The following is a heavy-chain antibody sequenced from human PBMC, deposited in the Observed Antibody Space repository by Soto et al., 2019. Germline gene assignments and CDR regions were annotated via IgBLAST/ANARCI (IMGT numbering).Heavy chain of an antibody. Sequence: SETLSLTCTVSGDSISSGGYYWGWIRQHPEKGLECIGYIYYSGSTYYNPSLKSRVTISVDMSKNQFSLKLTSMTAADTAVYYCARSENYEFDTWGQGTLVTVSS. J-gene: IGHJ5*02. V-gene: IGHV4-31*03. CDR3: ARSENYEFDT. CDR1: GDSISSGGYY. CDR2: IYYSGST. D-gene: IGHD3-3*01.